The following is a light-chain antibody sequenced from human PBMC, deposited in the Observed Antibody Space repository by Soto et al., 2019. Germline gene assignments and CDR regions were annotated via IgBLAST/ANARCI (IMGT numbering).Light chain of an antibody. CDR2: KAS. CDR3: QQANSFPPWT. CDR1: QSITSW. Sequence: DIQMTQSPSTLSASVGDRVTITCRASQSITSWLAWYQQKPGKAPKLLIYKASSLESGVPSRFSGSGSGTEFTLTISSLQPDDFATYYCQQANSFPPWTFGQGTKV. J-gene: IGKJ1*01. V-gene: IGKV1-5*03.